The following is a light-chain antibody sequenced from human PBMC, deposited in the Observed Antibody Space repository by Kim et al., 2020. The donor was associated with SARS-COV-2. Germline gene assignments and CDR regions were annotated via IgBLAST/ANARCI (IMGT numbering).Light chain of an antibody. J-gene: IGKJ2*01. V-gene: IGKV1-33*01. Sequence: DIQMTHSPSSLSASVGDRVTITCQASQDISNYLNWYQQKPGKAPKLLIYDASNLETGVPSRFSGSGSGTDFTFTISSLQPEDIATYYCQQYDNLPMYTFGQGTKLEI. CDR3: QQYDNLPMYT. CDR2: DAS. CDR1: QDISNY.